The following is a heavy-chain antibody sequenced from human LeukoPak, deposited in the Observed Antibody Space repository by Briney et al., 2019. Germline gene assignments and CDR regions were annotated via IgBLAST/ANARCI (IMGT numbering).Heavy chain of an antibody. CDR1: GFTFTSSA. J-gene: IGHJ4*02. D-gene: IGHD6-19*01. CDR3: AADRGWWGEVY. Sequence: SVKVSCKASGFTFTSSAVQWVRQARGQRLEWIGWIVVGSGNTNYAQKFQERVTTTRDMSTSTVYMELSSLRSEDTAVYYCAADRGWWGEVYWGQGTLVTVSS. CDR2: IVVGSGNT. V-gene: IGHV1-58*01.